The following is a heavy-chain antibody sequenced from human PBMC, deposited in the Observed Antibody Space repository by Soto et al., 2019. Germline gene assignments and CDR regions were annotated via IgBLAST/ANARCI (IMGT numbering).Heavy chain of an antibody. CDR2: IYYSGST. D-gene: IGHD3-22*01. J-gene: IGHJ4*02. V-gene: IGHV4-39*01. CDR1: GGLISSSSYY. CDR3: ARLVNYYDSSGYYSVLVYYFDY. Sequence: SETLSLTCTVSGGLISSSSYYCGWIRQPPGKGLEWIGSIYYSGSTYYNPSLKSRVTISVDTSKNQFSLKLSSVTAADTAVYYCARLVNYYDSSGYYSVLVYYFDYWGQGTLVTVSS.